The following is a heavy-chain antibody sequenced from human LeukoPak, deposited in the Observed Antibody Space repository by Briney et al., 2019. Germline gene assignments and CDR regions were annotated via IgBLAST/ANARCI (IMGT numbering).Heavy chain of an antibody. Sequence: GGSLRLSCAAPGFTLRSHWMHWVRQPPGKGLVWVSRIRTDGGRTTYADSVRGRFTVSRDNAENTLYLHMNSLRAEDTAVYYCSRDGYNLDAFDIWGQGTMVTVSS. CDR3: SRDGYNLDAFDI. V-gene: IGHV3-74*01. CDR1: GFTLRSHW. J-gene: IGHJ3*02. D-gene: IGHD5-24*01. CDR2: IRTDGGRT.